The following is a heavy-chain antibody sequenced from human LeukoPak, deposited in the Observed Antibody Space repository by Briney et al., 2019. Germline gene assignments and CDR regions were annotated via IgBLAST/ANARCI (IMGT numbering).Heavy chain of an antibody. CDR1: GGTFSSYA. J-gene: IGHJ4*02. Sequence: SVKVSCKASGGTFSSYAISWVRQAPGQGLEWMGGIIPIFGTSNYAQKFQGRVTITTDESTSTAYMELSSLRSEDTAVYYCARVIGVVTAMIGGYYFDYWGQGTLVTVSS. D-gene: IGHD2-21*02. CDR2: IIPIFGTS. CDR3: ARVIGVVTAMIGGYYFDY. V-gene: IGHV1-69*05.